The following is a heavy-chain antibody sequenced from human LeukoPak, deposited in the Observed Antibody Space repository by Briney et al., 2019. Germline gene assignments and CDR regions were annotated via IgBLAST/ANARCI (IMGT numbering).Heavy chain of an antibody. CDR2: INPNSGGT. J-gene: IGHJ4*02. Sequence: ASVKVSCKASGYTFTGYYIHWVRQAPGQGLEWMGWINPNSGGTNYAQKFQGRVTMTRDTSISTAYMELSRLRSDDTAVYYCAREVDIVATTPLLFDFWGQGTLVTVSS. CDR1: GYTFTGYY. CDR3: AREVDIVATTPLLFDF. D-gene: IGHD5-12*01. V-gene: IGHV1-2*02.